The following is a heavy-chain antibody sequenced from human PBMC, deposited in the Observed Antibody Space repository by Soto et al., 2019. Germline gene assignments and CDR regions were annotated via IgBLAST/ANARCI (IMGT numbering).Heavy chain of an antibody. CDR3: AKYRRTDAEGYRLDF. D-gene: IGHD5-12*01. J-gene: IGHJ4*02. CDR1: GGSISGYY. Sequence: SETLSLTCTLSGGSISGYYWSWIRQPPGKGLEWIGYVYYSGSTKCNPSLESRVTISVDMSNNQFSLMLTSETAADTAVYYCAKYRRTDAEGYRLDFWGQGTLVTVSS. V-gene: IGHV4-59*01. CDR2: VYYSGST.